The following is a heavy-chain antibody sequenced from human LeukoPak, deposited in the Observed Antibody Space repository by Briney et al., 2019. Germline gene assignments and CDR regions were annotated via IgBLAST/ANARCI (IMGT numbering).Heavy chain of an antibody. CDR2: IKQDGSEK. D-gene: IGHD2-2*01. CDR1: GFTFSSYW. CDR3: ARGQRADY. J-gene: IGHJ4*02. Sequence: PGGSLRLSCAASGFTFSSYWKSWVRQAPGKGLEWVANIKQDGSEKYYVDSVKGRFTISRDNAKNSLYLQMNSLRAEDTAVYYCARGQRADYWGQRTPVTVSS. V-gene: IGHV3-7*01.